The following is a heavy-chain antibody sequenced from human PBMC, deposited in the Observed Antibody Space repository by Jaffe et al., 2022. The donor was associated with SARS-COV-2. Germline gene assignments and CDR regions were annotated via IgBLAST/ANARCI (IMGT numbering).Heavy chain of an antibody. V-gene: IGHV3-7*01. Sequence: EVQLVESGGGLVQPGGSLRLSCAASGFIFSNYWMSWVRQAPGKGLEWVANIKPDGSEKYYVDSVKGRFTFSRDNAKNSLYLQMNSLRAEDTAVYYCVRGGQWFGAWGQGTLVTVSS. CDR3: VRGGQWFGA. D-gene: IGHD3-10*01. CDR2: IKPDGSEK. CDR1: GFIFSNYW. J-gene: IGHJ5*02.